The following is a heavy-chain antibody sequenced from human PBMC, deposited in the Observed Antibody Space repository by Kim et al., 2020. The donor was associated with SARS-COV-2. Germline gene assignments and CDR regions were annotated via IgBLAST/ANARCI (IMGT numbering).Heavy chain of an antibody. CDR2: ISYDGSNK. CDR3: ARDAKRGYSYGWTYYQYGMDV. D-gene: IGHD5-18*01. V-gene: IGHV3-30*04. Sequence: GGSLRLSCAASGFTFRSFAMHWVRQAPGKGLEWVAVISYDGSNKNYADSVRGRFTISRDNSRNTLYVQMNSLRAEDTAVYYCARDAKRGYSYGWTYYQYGMDVWGQGTTVTVSS. CDR1: GFTFRSFA. J-gene: IGHJ6*02.